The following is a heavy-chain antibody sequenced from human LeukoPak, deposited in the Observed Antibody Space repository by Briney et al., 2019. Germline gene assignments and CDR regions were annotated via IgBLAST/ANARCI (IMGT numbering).Heavy chain of an antibody. D-gene: IGHD2-2*01. V-gene: IGHV4-59*01. CDR1: GGSISSYY. CDR2: IYYSEST. Sequence: SGTLSLTCAVSGGSISSYYWSWVRQPPGKGLEWICYIYYSESTNYNPALKSRVTITVDTSKNHYSLKLSSVDAADTAVYYWATGDCSSTSCYFDYWGQGTPVTVSS. CDR3: ATGDCSSTSCYFDY. J-gene: IGHJ4*02.